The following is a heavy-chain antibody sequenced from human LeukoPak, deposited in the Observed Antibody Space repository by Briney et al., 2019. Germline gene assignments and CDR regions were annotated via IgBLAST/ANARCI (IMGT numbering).Heavy chain of an antibody. CDR3: ARDRGYSGYGSFDY. CDR1: GFTFSNAW. J-gene: IGHJ4*02. CDR2: IKSKTDGGTT. Sequence: PGGSLRLSCAASGFTFSNAWMSWVRQAPGKGLEWVGRIKSKTDGGTTDYAAPVKGRFTISRDDSKNTLYLQMNSLRAEDTAVYYCARDRGYSGYGSFDYWGQGALVTVSS. V-gene: IGHV3-15*01. D-gene: IGHD5-12*01.